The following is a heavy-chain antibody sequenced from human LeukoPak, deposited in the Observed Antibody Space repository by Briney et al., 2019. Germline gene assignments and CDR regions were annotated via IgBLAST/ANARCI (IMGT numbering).Heavy chain of an antibody. Sequence: SETLSLTCTVSGGSISSSGYYWVWIRQPPGKGLEWIGSIYYTGSTYYNPSLRSRVTISVDTSKNQFSLKLSSVTAADTAVYYCARAPLLSTCGGGSCYSIYYYYYMDVWGKGTTVTISS. J-gene: IGHJ6*03. V-gene: IGHV4-39*01. D-gene: IGHD2-15*01. CDR3: ARAPLLSTCGGGSCYSIYYYYYMDV. CDR1: GGSISSSGYY. CDR2: IYYTGST.